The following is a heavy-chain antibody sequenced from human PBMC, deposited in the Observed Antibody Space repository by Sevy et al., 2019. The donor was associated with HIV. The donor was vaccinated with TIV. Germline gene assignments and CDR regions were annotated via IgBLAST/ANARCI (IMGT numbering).Heavy chain of an antibody. CDR2: ISSSSSYI. CDR1: GFTFSSYS. Sequence: GESLKISCAASGFTFSSYSMNWVRQAPGKGLEWVSSISSSSSYIYYADSVKGRLTISRDNAKNSLYLQMNSLRAEDTAVYSCARGYCTGGVCSYIGGDFDYWGQGTLVTVSS. D-gene: IGHD2-8*02. V-gene: IGHV3-21*01. CDR3: ARGYCTGGVCSYIGGDFDY. J-gene: IGHJ4*02.